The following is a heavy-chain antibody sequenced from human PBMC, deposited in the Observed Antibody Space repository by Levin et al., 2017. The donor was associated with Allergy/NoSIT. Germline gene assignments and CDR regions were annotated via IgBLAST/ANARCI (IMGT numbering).Heavy chain of an antibody. D-gene: IGHD1-26*01. CDR1: GFTFSSYG. CDR2: ISYDGSNK. V-gene: IGHV3-30*18. Sequence: GESLKISCAASGFTFSSYGMHWVRQAPGKGLEWVAVISYDGSNKYYADSVKGRFTISRDNSKNTLYLQMNSLRAEDTAVYYCANGNLVGATYYYYGMDVWGQGTTVTVSS. J-gene: IGHJ6*02. CDR3: ANGNLVGATYYYYGMDV.